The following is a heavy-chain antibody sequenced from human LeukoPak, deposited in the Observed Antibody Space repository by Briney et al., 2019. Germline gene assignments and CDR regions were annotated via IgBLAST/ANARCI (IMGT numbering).Heavy chain of an antibody. CDR3: AREIVEVYYYYYYYMDV. D-gene: IGHD3-22*01. V-gene: IGHV1-18*01. J-gene: IGHJ6*03. CDR1: GYTFTSYG. Sequence: ASVKVSCKASGYTFTSYGISWVRQAPGQGLEWMGWISAYNGNTNYAQKLQGRVTMTTDTSTSTAYMELRSLRSDDTAVYYCAREIVEVYYYYYYYMDVWGKGTTVTVSS. CDR2: ISAYNGNT.